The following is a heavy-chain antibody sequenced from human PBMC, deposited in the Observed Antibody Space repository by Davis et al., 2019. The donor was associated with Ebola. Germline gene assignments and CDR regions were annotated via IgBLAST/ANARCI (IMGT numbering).Heavy chain of an antibody. CDR3: TTYRQWLVVDFDY. CDR1: GFTFSSAW. Sequence: GGSLRLSCAASGFTFSSAWMNWVRQAPGKGLEWVGRIKSKTDGGTTDYAAPVKGRFTISRDDSKNMLYLQMNSLKTEDTAVYYCTTYRQWLVVDFDYWGQGTLVTVSS. D-gene: IGHD6-19*01. CDR2: IKSKTDGGTT. V-gene: IGHV3-15*07. J-gene: IGHJ4*02.